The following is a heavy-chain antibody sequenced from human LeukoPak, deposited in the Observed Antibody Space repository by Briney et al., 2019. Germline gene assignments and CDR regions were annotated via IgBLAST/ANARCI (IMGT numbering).Heavy chain of an antibody. J-gene: IGHJ4*02. Sequence: GRSLRLSCAASGFTFSSYGMHWVRQAPGKGLEWVAVISYDGSYKYYADSVKGRFTISRDNSKNTLYLQMNSLRAEDTAVYYCAKDQFYSGYDLPDYWGQGTLVTVSS. D-gene: IGHD5-12*01. CDR2: ISYDGSYK. V-gene: IGHV3-30*18. CDR1: GFTFSSYG. CDR3: AKDQFYSGYDLPDY.